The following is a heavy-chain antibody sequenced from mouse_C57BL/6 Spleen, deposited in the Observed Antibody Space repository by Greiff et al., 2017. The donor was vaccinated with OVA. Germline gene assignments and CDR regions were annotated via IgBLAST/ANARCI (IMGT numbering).Heavy chain of an antibody. CDR3: ARKEGTTVVDY. D-gene: IGHD1-1*01. Sequence: QVQLKQPGAELVMPGASVKLSCKASGYTFTSYWMHWVKQRPGQGLEWIGEIDPSDSYTNYNQKFKGKSTLTVDKSSSTAYMQLSSLTSEDSAVYDCARKEGTTVVDYGGQGTTLTVSS. CDR1: GYTFTSYW. CDR2: IDPSDSYT. J-gene: IGHJ2*01. V-gene: IGHV1-69*01.